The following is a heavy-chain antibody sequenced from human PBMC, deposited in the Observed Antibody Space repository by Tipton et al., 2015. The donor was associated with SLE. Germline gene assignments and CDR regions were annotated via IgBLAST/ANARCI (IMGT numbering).Heavy chain of an antibody. CDR2: IYHSGST. V-gene: IGHV4-30-2*01. CDR1: GGSISSGGYS. CDR3: ARGGGDSSSCQDFDH. D-gene: IGHD6-13*01. J-gene: IGHJ4*02. Sequence: LRLSCAVSGGSISSGGYSWSWIRQPPGKGLEWIGYIYHSGSTYYNPSLKSRVTISVDRSKNQFSLKVTSVTASDTAVYYCARGGGDSSSCQDFDHWGQGNSVTVSS.